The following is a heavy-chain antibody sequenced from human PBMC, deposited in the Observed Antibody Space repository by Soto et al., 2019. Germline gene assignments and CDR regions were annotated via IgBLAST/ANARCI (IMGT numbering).Heavy chain of an antibody. CDR1: GGTFSSYA. Sequence: SVKVSCKASGGTFSSYATSWVRQAPGQGLEWMGGIIPIFGTANYAQKFQGRVTITADESTSTAYMELSSLRSEETAVYYCARAEADREGITMIVVVAYYYYGMDVWGQGTTVTVSS. CDR3: ARAEADREGITMIVVVAYYYYGMDV. D-gene: IGHD3-22*01. CDR2: IIPIFGTA. V-gene: IGHV1-69*13. J-gene: IGHJ6*02.